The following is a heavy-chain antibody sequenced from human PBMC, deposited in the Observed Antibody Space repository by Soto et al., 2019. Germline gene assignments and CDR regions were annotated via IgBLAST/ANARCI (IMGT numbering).Heavy chain of an antibody. J-gene: IGHJ6*02. CDR2: ISYDGSNK. CDR1: GFTFSSYG. CDR3: AKGRVWGYDILTGYYQHYYYGMDL. Sequence: QVQLVESGGGVVQPGRSLRLSCAASGFTFSSYGMHWVRQAPGKGLEWVAVISYDGSNKYYADSVKGRFTISRDNSKNTLYLPMNSLRAEDTAVYYCAKGRVWGYDILTGYYQHYYYGMDLWGQGTTVTVSS. V-gene: IGHV3-30*18. D-gene: IGHD3-9*01.